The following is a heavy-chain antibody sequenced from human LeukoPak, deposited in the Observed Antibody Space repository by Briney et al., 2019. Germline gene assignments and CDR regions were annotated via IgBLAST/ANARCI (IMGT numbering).Heavy chain of an antibody. CDR1: GGTFISYA. D-gene: IGHD2-2*02. V-gene: IGHV1-69*13. CDR2: IIPIFGTT. Sequence: GASVKVSCKASGGTFISYAISWVRQAPGQGLEWMGGIIPIFGTTHYSQKFQGRVTITADESTRTAYMELSSLRSEDTAVYYCARDRPGRYCSRTSCYIASPFDPWGQGTLVTVSS. CDR3: ARDRPGRYCSRTSCYIASPFDP. J-gene: IGHJ5*02.